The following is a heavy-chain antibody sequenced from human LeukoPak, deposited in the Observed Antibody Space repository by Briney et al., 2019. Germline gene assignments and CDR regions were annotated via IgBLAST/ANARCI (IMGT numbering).Heavy chain of an antibody. CDR3: ARGSRLTGTFDI. D-gene: IGHD3-9*01. J-gene: IGHJ3*02. V-gene: IGHV4-34*01. Sequence: SETLSLTCALYGGSFSGYYWSWIRQPPGKGLEWIGEINHSGSTNYSPSLKSRVTISIDTSKNQFSLKLSSVTAADTAVYYCARGSRLTGTFDIWGQGTMVTVSS. CDR2: INHSGST. CDR1: GGSFSGYY.